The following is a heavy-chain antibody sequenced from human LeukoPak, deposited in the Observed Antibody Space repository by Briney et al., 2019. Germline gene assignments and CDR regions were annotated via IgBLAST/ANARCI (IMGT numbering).Heavy chain of an antibody. J-gene: IGHJ4*02. V-gene: IGHV3-21*01. CDR1: GFTFSKYW. Sequence: GGSLRLSCAASGFTFSKYWMSWIRQAPGKGLEWVSSISSSSSYIYYADSVKGRFTISRDNAKNSLYLQMNSLRAEDTAVYYCARDHGYGSGSYWDYWGQGTLVTVSS. CDR2: ISSSSSYI. D-gene: IGHD3-10*01. CDR3: ARDHGYGSGSYWDY.